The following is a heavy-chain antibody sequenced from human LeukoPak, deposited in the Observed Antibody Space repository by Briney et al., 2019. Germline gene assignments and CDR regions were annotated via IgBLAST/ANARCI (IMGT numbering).Heavy chain of an antibody. CDR3: AGSMVRGVYYYYYYMDV. D-gene: IGHD3-10*01. Sequence: PEGSLRLSCAASGFTFSSYEMNWVRQAPGKGLEWVSYISSSGSTIYYADSVKGRFTISRDNAKNSLYLQMNSLRAEDTAVYYCAGSMVRGVYYYYYYMDVWGKGTTVTISS. V-gene: IGHV3-48*03. CDR1: GFTFSSYE. CDR2: ISSSGSTI. J-gene: IGHJ6*03.